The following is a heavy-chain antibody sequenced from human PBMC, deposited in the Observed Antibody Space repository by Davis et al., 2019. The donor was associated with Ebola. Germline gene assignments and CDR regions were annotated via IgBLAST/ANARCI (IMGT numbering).Heavy chain of an antibody. CDR3: ARQHAPAAGENWFDP. CDR2: INPNSSVT. D-gene: IGHD6-13*01. Sequence: AASVKVSCKASGYTFTSYGISWVRQAPGQGLEWMGWINPNSSVTKYAQKFQGWVTMTRDTSISTAYLEVTRLKDDDTAVYYCARQHAPAAGENWFDPWGQGTLVTVFS. CDR1: GYTFTSYG. V-gene: IGHV1-2*04. J-gene: IGHJ5*02.